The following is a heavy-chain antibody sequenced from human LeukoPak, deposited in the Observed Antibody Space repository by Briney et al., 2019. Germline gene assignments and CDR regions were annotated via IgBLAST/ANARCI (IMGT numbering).Heavy chain of an antibody. J-gene: IGHJ6*03. CDR1: GGSISSGSYY. V-gene: IGHV4-61*02. CDR3: ARDPSYDFWSGSQDYYYYMDV. CDR2: ICTRGST. Sequence: PSQTLSLTCTVSGGSISSGSYYWSWIRQPAGKGLEWIGRICTRGSTNYNPSLKSRVTISVDTSKNQFSLKLSSVTAADTAVYYCARDPSYDFWSGSQDYYYYMDVWGKGTTVTVSS. D-gene: IGHD3-3*01.